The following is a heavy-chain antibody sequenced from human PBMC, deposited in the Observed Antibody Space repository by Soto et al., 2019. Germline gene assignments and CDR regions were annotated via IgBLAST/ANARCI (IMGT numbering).Heavy chain of an antibody. Sequence: GSLRLCCGASVFTFSSYSINLVRQGPWKGLEWVSSISSSSSYIYYADSVKGRFTISRDNAKNSLYLQMSSLRAEDTAVYYCAHIPRDGYNYVEPFFDYWGQGTLVTVSS. D-gene: IGHD5-12*01. CDR2: ISSSSSYI. J-gene: IGHJ4*02. V-gene: IGHV3-21*01. CDR1: VFTFSSYS. CDR3: AHIPRDGYNYVEPFFDY.